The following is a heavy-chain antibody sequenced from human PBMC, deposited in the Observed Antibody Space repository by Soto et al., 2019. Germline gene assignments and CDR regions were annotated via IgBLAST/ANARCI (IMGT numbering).Heavy chain of an antibody. D-gene: IGHD6-19*01. CDR2: IYYSGST. V-gene: IGHV4-31*03. CDR1: GGSISSGGYY. J-gene: IGHJ4*02. Sequence: SETLSLTCTVSGGSISSGGYYWSWIRQHPGKGLEWIGYIYYSGSTYYNPSLQSRVTISVDTSKNQFSLKLTSVTAEDTAVYYCTRRPRYARGWSSLDYWGQGTLVTVSS. CDR3: TRRPRYARGWSSLDY.